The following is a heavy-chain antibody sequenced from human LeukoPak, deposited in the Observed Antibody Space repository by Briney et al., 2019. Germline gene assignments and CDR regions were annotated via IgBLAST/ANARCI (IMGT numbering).Heavy chain of an antibody. CDR2: INHSGST. CDR1: GGSFSGYY. Sequence: SETLSLTCAVYGGSFSGYYWSWIRQPPVKGLEWIGEINHSGSTNYNPSLKSRVTISVDTSKNQFSLKLSSVTAADTAVYYCARGAPGIQLWLPDYGMDVWGQGTTVTVSS. D-gene: IGHD5-18*01. CDR3: ARGAPGIQLWLPDYGMDV. J-gene: IGHJ6*02. V-gene: IGHV4-34*01.